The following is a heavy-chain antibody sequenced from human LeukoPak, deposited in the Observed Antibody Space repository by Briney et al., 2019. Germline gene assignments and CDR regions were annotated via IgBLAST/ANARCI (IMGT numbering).Heavy chain of an antibody. CDR3: AKDLLPTYYYYMDV. V-gene: IGHV3-30-3*01. Sequence: GRSLRLSCAASGFTFSSYAMHWVRQAPGKGLEWVAVISYDGSNKYYADSVKGRFTISRDNSKNTLYLQMNSLRAEDTAVYYCAKDLLPTYYYYMDVWGKGTTVTVSS. D-gene: IGHD1-26*01. J-gene: IGHJ6*03. CDR1: GFTFSSYA. CDR2: ISYDGSNK.